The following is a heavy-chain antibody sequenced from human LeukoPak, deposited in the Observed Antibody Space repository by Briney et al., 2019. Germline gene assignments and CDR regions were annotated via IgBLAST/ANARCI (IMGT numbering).Heavy chain of an antibody. Sequence: GGSLGLSCEAPGFSFRNFPMSGVRQAPGGGREWVSTFSESGGDTYYADSVKGRFTISGDKSKNPLNRQMTSLRAEDPAIYYCATVPYSEYGSGRRPFMDVWGQGTTVAVSS. J-gene: IGHJ6*02. D-gene: IGHD3-10*01. CDR2: FSESGGDT. V-gene: IGHV3-23*01. CDR1: GFSFRNFP. CDR3: ATVPYSEYGSGRRPFMDV.